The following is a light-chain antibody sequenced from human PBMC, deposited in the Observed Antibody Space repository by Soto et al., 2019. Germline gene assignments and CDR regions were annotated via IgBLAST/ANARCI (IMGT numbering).Light chain of an antibody. CDR2: EVS. Sequence: SVLTQPPSASGSPGQSVTISCTGTSSDVGGYNYVSWYQQHPGKAPKLMIYEVSKRPSGVPDRFSGSKSGNTASLTVSGLQAEDEADYYCSSYAGSNKGVFGGGTKLTVL. J-gene: IGLJ2*01. CDR1: SSDVGGYNY. CDR3: SSYAGSNKGV. V-gene: IGLV2-8*01.